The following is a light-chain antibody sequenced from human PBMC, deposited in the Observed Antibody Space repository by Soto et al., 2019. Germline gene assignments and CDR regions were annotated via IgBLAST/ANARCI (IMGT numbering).Light chain of an antibody. CDR3: QPYGTSSWT. Sequence: PGERATLSCRASQSVSSYLAWYQQKPGQAPRLLIYAASSRATGIPDRFSGSGSGTDFTLTISRLEPEDFAVYYCQPYGTSSWTFGQGTKVDIK. J-gene: IGKJ1*01. CDR2: AAS. V-gene: IGKV3-20*01. CDR1: QSVSSY.